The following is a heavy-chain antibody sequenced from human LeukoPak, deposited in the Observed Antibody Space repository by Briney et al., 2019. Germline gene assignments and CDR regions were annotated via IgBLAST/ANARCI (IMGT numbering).Heavy chain of an antibody. CDR1: GYTLTDYY. J-gene: IGHJ4*01. CDR2: INPNSGAT. CDR3: ARGRRILGGPENAGDFFDF. V-gene: IGHV1-2*02. Sequence: GASVKVSCKASGYTLTDYYLHWVRQAPRQGLKWMGWINPNSGATHYAQSFQARVTMTRDTSIASSYMELTGLESDDTAVYYCARGRRILGGPENAGDFFDFWGQGSPVTVSS. D-gene: IGHD3-16*01.